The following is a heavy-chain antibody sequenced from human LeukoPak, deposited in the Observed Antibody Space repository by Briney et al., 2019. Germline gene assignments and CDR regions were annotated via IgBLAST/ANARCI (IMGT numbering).Heavy chain of an antibody. D-gene: IGHD2-8*01. CDR2: IFWSGEE. J-gene: IGHJ4*02. CDR1: GFSLSTSGVG. CDR3: ARYTGCLAGLCYIPGLVD. Sequence: SGPPLLTPTQTLTLTCSFSGFSLSTSGVGVGWIRQPPGKALEWLALIFWSGEEQYSPSLKSRLTVTKDTSENQVVLTMTNMDPVDTATYYCARYTGCLAGLCYIPGLVDWGQGALVTVSS. V-gene: IGHV2-5*01.